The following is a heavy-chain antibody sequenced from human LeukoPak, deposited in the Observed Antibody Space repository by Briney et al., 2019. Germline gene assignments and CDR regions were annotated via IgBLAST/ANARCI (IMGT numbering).Heavy chain of an antibody. V-gene: IGHV3-21*01. CDR2: ISSGSGYT. CDR1: GFTFSSYS. D-gene: IGHD3-16*01. J-gene: IGHJ4*02. Sequence: GGSLRLSCAASGFTFSSYSMNWVRQAPGKGLECVSSISSGSGYTYYAESVKGRFTISRDNAKSSLYLQMNTLRAEDTAVYYCARRLSGGLRLGELYDWGQGTLVTVSS. CDR3: ARRLSGGLRLGELYD.